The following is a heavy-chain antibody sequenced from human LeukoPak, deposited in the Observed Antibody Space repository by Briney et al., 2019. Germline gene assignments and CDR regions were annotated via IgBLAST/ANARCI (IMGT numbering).Heavy chain of an antibody. Sequence: SETLSLTCTVSGGSISTSNYYWGWIRQPPGKGLEWIGYTYYSGSTNYNPSLKSRVTISVDTSKNQFSLKLSSVTAADTAVYYCARIGVRGVISKYYYMDVWGKGTTVTVSS. CDR1: GGSISTSNYY. CDR2: TYYSGST. J-gene: IGHJ6*03. CDR3: ARIGVRGVISKYYYMDV. D-gene: IGHD3-10*01. V-gene: IGHV4-61*05.